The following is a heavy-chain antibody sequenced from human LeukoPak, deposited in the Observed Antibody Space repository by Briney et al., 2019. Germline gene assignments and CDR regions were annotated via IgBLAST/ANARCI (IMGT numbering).Heavy chain of an antibody. CDR2: ISGSGGST. CDR3: AKWGKYCSSTSCYTYFDY. CDR1: GFTFSSYA. V-gene: IGHV3-23*01. Sequence: GGSLRLSCAASGFTFSSYAMSWVRQAPGKGLEWVSAISGSGGSTYYADSVKGRFTISRDNSKNTLYLQMNSLRAEDTAVYYCAKWGKYCSSTSCYTYFDYWGQGTPVTVSS. D-gene: IGHD2-2*02. J-gene: IGHJ4*02.